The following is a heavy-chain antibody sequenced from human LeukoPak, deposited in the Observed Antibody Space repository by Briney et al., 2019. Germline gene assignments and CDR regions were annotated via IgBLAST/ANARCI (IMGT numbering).Heavy chain of an antibody. CDR3: ARDGIVIRFGGQDV. CDR2: MNQDGSEI. D-gene: IGHD3-16*01. J-gene: IGHJ6*02. V-gene: IGHV3-7*01. CDR1: GFTSSDCW. Sequence: GGSLRLSCAASGFTSSDCWMSWVRQAPGKGLEWVANMNQDGSEINYVHSMKGRFTISRDNARNSLYLQMNSLRAEDTAVYYCARDGIVIRFGGQDVWGQGTTVTVS.